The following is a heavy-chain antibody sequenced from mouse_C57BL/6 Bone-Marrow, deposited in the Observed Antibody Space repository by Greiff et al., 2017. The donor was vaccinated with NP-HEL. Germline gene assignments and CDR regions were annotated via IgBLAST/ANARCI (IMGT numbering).Heavy chain of an antibody. Sequence: QVQLQQSGAELVRPGASVTLSCKASGYTFTDYEMHWVKQTPVHGLEWIGAIDPETGGTAYNQKFKGKAILTADKSSSTAYMELRSLTSEDSAVYYCTSGYGSPYYAMDYWGQGTSVTVSS. J-gene: IGHJ4*01. CDR2: IDPETGGT. CDR1: GYTFTDYE. CDR3: TSGYGSPYYAMDY. V-gene: IGHV1-15*01. D-gene: IGHD1-1*01.